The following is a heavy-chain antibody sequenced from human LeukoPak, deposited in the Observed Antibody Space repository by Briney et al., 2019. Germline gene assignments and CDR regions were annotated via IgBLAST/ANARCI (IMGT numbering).Heavy chain of an antibody. Sequence: TSETLSLTCTVSGGSISSYYWSWIRQPAGKGLEWIGRIYTSGSTNYNPSLKSRVTTSVDTSKNQFSLKLSSVTAADTAVYYCARRSSVGAFDYWGQGTLVTVSS. D-gene: IGHD1-26*01. CDR2: IYTSGST. V-gene: IGHV4-4*07. J-gene: IGHJ4*02. CDR3: ARRSSVGAFDY. CDR1: GGSISSYY.